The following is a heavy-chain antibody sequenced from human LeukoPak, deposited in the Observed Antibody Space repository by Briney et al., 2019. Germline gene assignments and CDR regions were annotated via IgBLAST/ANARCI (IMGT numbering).Heavy chain of an antibody. Sequence: PSETLSLTCSVSGGSISSGDYYWSWIRQPPGKGLEWIGYIYYSGSTYYNPSLKSRVTISVDTSKNQFSLKLSSVTAADTAVYYCARDHTGDTIFGVGGDDALDIWGQGTMVTVSS. CDR3: ARDHTGDTIFGVGGDDALDI. CDR2: IYYSGST. V-gene: IGHV4-30-4*08. CDR1: GGSISSGDYY. D-gene: IGHD3-3*01. J-gene: IGHJ3*02.